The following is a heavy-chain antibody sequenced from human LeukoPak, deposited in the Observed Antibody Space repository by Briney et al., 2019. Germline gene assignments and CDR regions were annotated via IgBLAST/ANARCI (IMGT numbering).Heavy chain of an antibody. CDR1: GGSISSGGYY. CDR2: IYYSGST. D-gene: IGHD3-10*01. V-gene: IGHV4-31*03. J-gene: IGHJ6*04. Sequence: SETLSLTCTVSGGSISSGGYYWSWLRQLPGKGLEWIGYIYYSGSTYYNPSLKSRVTISVDTSKNQFSLKLSSVTAADTAVYYCARGAREVRRYGMDVWGKGTTVTVSS. CDR3: ARGAREVRRYGMDV.